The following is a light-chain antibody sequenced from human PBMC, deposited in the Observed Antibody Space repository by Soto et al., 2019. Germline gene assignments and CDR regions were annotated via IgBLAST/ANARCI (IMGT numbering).Light chain of an antibody. V-gene: IGKV3-20*01. CDR3: QQYASSVT. J-gene: IGKJ1*01. CDR1: QSVSSYF. Sequence: EIVLTQSPGSLSLTPGEGATLFCRASQSVSSYFFAWYQQKPGQAPRLLINGASTRATGIPDRFSGSGSGTDFTLAISRLVPEDFAVYYCQQYASSVTFGQGTKVEIK. CDR2: GAS.